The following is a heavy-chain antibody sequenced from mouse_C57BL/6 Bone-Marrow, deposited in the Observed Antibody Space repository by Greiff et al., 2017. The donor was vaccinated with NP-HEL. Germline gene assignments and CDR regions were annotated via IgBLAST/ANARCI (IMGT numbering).Heavy chain of an antibody. Sequence: AQLQQPGAELVKPGASVKLSCKASGYTFTSYWMHWVKQRPGQGLEWIGMIHPNSGSTNYNEKFKSKATLTVDKSSSTAYMQLSSLTSEDSAVYYCARGLLWLRRRDYYAMDYWGQGTSVTVSS. CDR3: ARGLLWLRRRDYYAMDY. D-gene: IGHD2-2*01. CDR2: IHPNSGST. CDR1: GYTFTSYW. V-gene: IGHV1-64*01. J-gene: IGHJ4*01.